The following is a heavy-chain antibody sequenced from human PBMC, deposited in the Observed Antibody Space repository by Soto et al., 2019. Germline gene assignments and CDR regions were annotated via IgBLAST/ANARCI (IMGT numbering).Heavy chain of an antibody. CDR3: AKLTLTHDYIWGSYRPDAFDI. CDR1: GFTFSSYA. D-gene: IGHD3-16*02. J-gene: IGHJ3*02. Sequence: GGSLRLSCAASGFTFSSYAMSWVRQAPGKGLEWVSAISGSGGSTYYADSVKGRFTISRANSKNTLYLQMNSLRAEDTAVYYCAKLTLTHDYIWGSYRPDAFDIWGQGTMVTVSS. V-gene: IGHV3-23*01. CDR2: ISGSGGST.